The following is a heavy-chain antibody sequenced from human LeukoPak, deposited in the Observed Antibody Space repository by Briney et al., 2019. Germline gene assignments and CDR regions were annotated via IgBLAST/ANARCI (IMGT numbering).Heavy chain of an antibody. Sequence: AGGSPRLSCAASGFTFSSYSMNWVRQAPGKGLEWVSSISSSISYIYYADSVKGRFTISRDNAKNSLYLQMNSLRAEDTAVYYCARDRVGATPIDYWGQGTLVTVSS. D-gene: IGHD1-26*01. CDR3: ARDRVGATPIDY. CDR2: ISSSISYI. CDR1: GFTFSSYS. V-gene: IGHV3-21*01. J-gene: IGHJ4*02.